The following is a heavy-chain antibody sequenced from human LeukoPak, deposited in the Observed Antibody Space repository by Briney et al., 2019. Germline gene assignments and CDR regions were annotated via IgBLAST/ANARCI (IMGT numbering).Heavy chain of an antibody. D-gene: IGHD5-24*01. CDR3: ATQIEMATPIAFDI. V-gene: IGHV3-21*04. J-gene: IGHJ3*02. Sequence: PGGSLRLSCAGSGITLSSYNMNWVRQAPGRGLEWVSSMSSSSRYIYYADSVKGRFTISRDSAKNMLYLQMNSLRAEDTAVYYCATQIEMATPIAFDIWGQGTMVTVSS. CDR1: GITLSSYN. CDR2: MSSSSRYI.